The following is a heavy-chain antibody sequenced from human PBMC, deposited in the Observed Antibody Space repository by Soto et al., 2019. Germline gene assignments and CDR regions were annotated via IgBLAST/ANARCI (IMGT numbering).Heavy chain of an antibody. CDR1: GGSISSSSYY. D-gene: IGHD6-19*01. J-gene: IGHJ5*02. CDR2: LYYSGST. V-gene: IGHV4-39*01. Sequence: QLQLQESGPGLVKPSETLSLTCTVSGGSISSSSYYWGWIRQPPGKGLEWIGSLYYSGSTYDNPSLTSRVTISVDTSKNRSSLKLSCVPAADTAVYYGARRIPLGEPNWFDPSGQGSLVTVSS. CDR3: ARRIPLGEPNWFDP.